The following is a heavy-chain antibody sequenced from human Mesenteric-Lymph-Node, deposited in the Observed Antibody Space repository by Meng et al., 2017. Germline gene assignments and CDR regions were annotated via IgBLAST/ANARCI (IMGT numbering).Heavy chain of an antibody. CDR1: GGSFSGYY. D-gene: IGHD2/OR15-2a*01. J-gene: IGHJ4*02. CDR2: INHSGST. V-gene: IGHV4-34*01. Sequence: QVQLQQWGEGLLKPSETPSRTCAVYGGSFSGYYWSWIRQPPGKGLEWIGEINHSGSTNYNPSLKSRVTISVDTSKNQFSLKLSSVTAADTAVYYCARGFLSFVRVFDYWGQGTLVTVFS. CDR3: ARGFLSFVRVFDY.